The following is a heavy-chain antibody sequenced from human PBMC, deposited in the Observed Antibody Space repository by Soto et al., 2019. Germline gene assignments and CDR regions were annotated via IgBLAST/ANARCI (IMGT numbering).Heavy chain of an antibody. Sequence: PSETLSLTCSVSGGSLSSHYWTWIRQPPGKGLEWIGYIYYGGSTNYNPSLKSRVTISVDTSKNQFSLKLTSVTAADTAMYYCARGDFWSAYIRQNWFDPCGQGSLVTVSS. D-gene: IGHD3-3*01. J-gene: IGHJ5*02. CDR3: ARGDFWSAYIRQNWFDP. CDR1: GGSLSSHY. CDR2: IYYGGST. V-gene: IGHV4-59*08.